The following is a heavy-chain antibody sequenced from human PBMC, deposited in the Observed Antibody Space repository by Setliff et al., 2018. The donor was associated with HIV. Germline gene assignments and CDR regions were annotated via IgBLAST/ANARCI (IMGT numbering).Heavy chain of an antibody. J-gene: IGHJ4*02. CDR3: ARDGLEGDMAGRQRTYAFGY. CDR1: GFTFSDYG. D-gene: IGHD2-15*01. V-gene: IGHV3-48*01. CDR2: ISRSGTTI. Sequence: GGSLRLSCAASGFTFSDYGMNWVRQAPGKGLEWLSYISRSGTTIRYADSVKGRFTISRDNAQKSLYLQMNSLRAEDTAVYYCARDGLEGDMAGRQRTYAFGYWGQGTLVTVSS.